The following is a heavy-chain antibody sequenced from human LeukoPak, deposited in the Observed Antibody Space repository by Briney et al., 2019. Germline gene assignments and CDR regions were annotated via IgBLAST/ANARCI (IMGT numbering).Heavy chain of an antibody. Sequence: GGSLRLSCAASGFTFSSYAMSWVRQAPGKGLEWVSAISGSGGSTYYADSVKGRFTISRDNSKNTLYLQMNSLRAKDTVVYYCAKDPRIAVAEYYFDYWGQGTLVTVSS. CDR1: GFTFSSYA. D-gene: IGHD6-19*01. V-gene: IGHV3-23*01. CDR2: ISGSGGST. CDR3: AKDPRIAVAEYYFDY. J-gene: IGHJ4*02.